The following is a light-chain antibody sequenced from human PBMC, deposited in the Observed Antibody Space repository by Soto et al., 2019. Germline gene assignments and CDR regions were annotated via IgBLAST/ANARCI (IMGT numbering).Light chain of an antibody. CDR2: AAS. Sequence: DIQMTQSPSSLSASVGDRVTITCRTSQDIGTSLNWSQKTVRTPPKLLIFAASNLQSGVPSRFSGSGSATDFTLTINTLQPEDFATYDCQQSQITPLTLGQGTKL. CDR3: QQSQITPLT. V-gene: IGKV1-39*01. CDR1: QDIGTS. J-gene: IGKJ2*01.